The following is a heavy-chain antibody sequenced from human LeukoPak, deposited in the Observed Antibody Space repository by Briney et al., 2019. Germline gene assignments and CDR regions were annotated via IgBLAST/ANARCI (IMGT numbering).Heavy chain of an antibody. V-gene: IGHV1-69*06. Sequence: VASVKVSCKASGGTFSSYAISWVRQAPGQGLEWMGGIIPIFGTANYAQKFQGRVTITADKSTSTAYMELSSLRSEDTAVYYCATDLAMVRGVIGGDYWGQGTLVTVSS. J-gene: IGHJ4*02. CDR3: ATDLAMVRGVIGGDY. CDR2: IIPIFGTA. CDR1: GGTFSSYA. D-gene: IGHD3-10*01.